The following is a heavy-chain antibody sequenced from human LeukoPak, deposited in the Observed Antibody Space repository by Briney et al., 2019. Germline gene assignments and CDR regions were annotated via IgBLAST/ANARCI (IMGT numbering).Heavy chain of an antibody. CDR3: ARPLGDFPSHFDY. V-gene: IGHV5-51*01. CDR2: IYPGDSDT. Sequence: GESLKISCKGSGYDFTSYWIGWVRQVPGKGLEWMGIIYPGDSDTRYSPSFQGQVTISADKSISTAYLQWSSLHAPPTPPYSRARPLGDFPSHFDYWGQGTLVTVSS. J-gene: IGHJ4*02. D-gene: IGHD4-17*01. CDR1: GYDFTSYW.